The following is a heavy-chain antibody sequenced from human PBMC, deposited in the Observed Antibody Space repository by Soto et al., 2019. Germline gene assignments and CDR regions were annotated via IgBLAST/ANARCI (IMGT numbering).Heavy chain of an antibody. CDR3: ARHGDRDYYYYGMDV. D-gene: IGHD3-22*01. V-gene: IGHV5-51*01. J-gene: IGHJ6*02. CDR2: IYPGDSDT. CDR1: GYSFTSYW. Sequence: GESLKISCKGSGYSFTSYWIGWVRQMPGKGLEWMGIIYPGDSDTRYSPSFQGQVTISADKSISTAYLQWSSLKASDTAMYYCARHGDRDYYYYGMDVWGQGTTVTVSS.